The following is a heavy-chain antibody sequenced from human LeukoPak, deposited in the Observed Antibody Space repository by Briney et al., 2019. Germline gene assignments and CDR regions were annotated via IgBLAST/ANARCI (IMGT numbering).Heavy chain of an antibody. CDR2: ISSSSSYI. D-gene: IGHD2-2*01. Sequence: PGGSLRLSCAASGFTFSSYSMNWVRQAPGEGLEWVSSISSSSSYIYYADSVKGRFTISRDNAKHSLYLQMNSLRAEDTAVYYCARAPRYCSSTSCPVGYWGQGTLVTVSS. V-gene: IGHV3-21*01. J-gene: IGHJ4*02. CDR3: ARAPRYCSSTSCPVGY. CDR1: GFTFSSYS.